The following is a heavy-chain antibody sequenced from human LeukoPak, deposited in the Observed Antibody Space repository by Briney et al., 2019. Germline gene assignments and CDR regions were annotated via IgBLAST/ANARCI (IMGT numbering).Heavy chain of an antibody. CDR2: IYHSGST. Sequence: SETLSLTCTVSGGSISSGGYYWSWIRQPPGKGLEWIGYIYHSGSTYYNPSLKSRVTISVDTSKNQFSMKLNSETAADTAVYYCARAFYDTSGYFDYWGQGTRVTFSS. CDR3: ARAFYDTSGYFDY. V-gene: IGHV4-30-2*01. CDR1: GGSISSGGYY. J-gene: IGHJ4*02. D-gene: IGHD3-22*01.